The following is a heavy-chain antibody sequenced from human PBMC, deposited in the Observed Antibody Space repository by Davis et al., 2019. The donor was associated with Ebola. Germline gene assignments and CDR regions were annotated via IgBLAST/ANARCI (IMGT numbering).Heavy chain of an antibody. V-gene: IGHV4-4*07. J-gene: IGHJ6*02. Sequence: PSQTLSLTCTVSGGSISSYYCSWIRQPAGKGLEWIGRIYTSGSTNYNPTLKSRVTMSVDTSKNQFSLKLSSVTSADTAVYYCARGVRGMITFGGVVNYGMDVWGQGTTVTVSS. CDR1: GGSISSYY. D-gene: IGHD3-16*01. CDR3: ARGVRGMITFGGVVNYGMDV. CDR2: IYTSGST.